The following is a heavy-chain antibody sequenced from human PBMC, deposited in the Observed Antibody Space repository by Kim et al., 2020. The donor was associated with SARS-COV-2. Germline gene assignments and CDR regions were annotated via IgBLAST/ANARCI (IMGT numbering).Heavy chain of an antibody. CDR3: LTSSNSNYIDV. CDR1: GFSFTNSG. D-gene: IGHD4-4*01. CDR2: IWYDGSNK. V-gene: IGHV3-33*01. Sequence: GGSLRLSCVASGFSFTNSGMHWVRQAPGKGLEWVALIWYDGSNKYYADSVKGRFTVSRDNSKNSLFLEMNNLRVEDTGMYYCLTSSNSNYIDVWGQGTLV. J-gene: IGHJ4*02.